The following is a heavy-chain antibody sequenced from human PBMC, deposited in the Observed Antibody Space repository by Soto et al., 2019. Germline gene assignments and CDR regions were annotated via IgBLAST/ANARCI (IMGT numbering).Heavy chain of an antibody. CDR2: ISVSSTYI. V-gene: IGHV3-21*01. J-gene: IGHJ6*03. D-gene: IGHD2-2*01. CDR3: ARGGYVVLAAAAYYMDV. Sequence: EVQLVESGGGLVKPGESLRLSCAASGLTFDSYNMNWVRQAPGKGLEWVASISVSSTYIYHADSVKGRFTISRDNAKNSLYLQMNSLRAEDTAVYYCARGGYVVLAAAAYYMDVWGKGTTVTVSS. CDR1: GLTFDSYN.